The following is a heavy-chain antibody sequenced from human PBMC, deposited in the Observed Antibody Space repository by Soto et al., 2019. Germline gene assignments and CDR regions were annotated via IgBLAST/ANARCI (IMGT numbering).Heavy chain of an antibody. CDR3: ARAPGVVVSPDPYYSDY. V-gene: IGHV1-18*01. CDR2: ISAYNGNT. CDR1: GYTFTSYG. D-gene: IGHD2-21*01. J-gene: IGHJ4*02. Sequence: GASVKVSCKASGYTFTSYGISWVRQAPGQGLEWMGWISAYNGNTNYAQKLQGRVTMTTDTSTSTAYMELRSLRSDDTAVYYCARAPGVVVSPDPYYSDYWGQGTLVTVSS.